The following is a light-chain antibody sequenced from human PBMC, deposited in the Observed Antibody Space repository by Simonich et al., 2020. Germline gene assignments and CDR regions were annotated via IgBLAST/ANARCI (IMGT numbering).Light chain of an antibody. Sequence: DIVMTQSPDSLAVSLGERATINCKSSQSVLYSSNNKNYLAWYQQKPGQPPKLLIYWAATRESGVPARFSGSGSGTDFTITISSLQAEDVAVYYCQQYYSTPYTFGQGTKLEIK. V-gene: IGKV4-1*01. CDR2: WAA. CDR3: QQYYSTPYT. CDR1: QSVLYSSNNKNY. J-gene: IGKJ2*01.